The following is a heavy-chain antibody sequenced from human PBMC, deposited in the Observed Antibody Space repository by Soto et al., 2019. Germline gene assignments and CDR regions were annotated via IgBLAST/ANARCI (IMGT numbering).Heavy chain of an antibody. CDR2: ISGSGGST. J-gene: IGHJ4*02. CDR1: GFTFSSYA. D-gene: IGHD5-12*01. CDR3: AKGGYSGYDLGDFWDY. V-gene: IGHV3-23*01. Sequence: GGSLRLSCAASGFTFSSYAMSWVRQAPGKGLEWVSAISGSGGSTYYADSVKGRFTISRDNSKNTLYLQMNSLRAEDTAVYYCAKGGYSGYDLGDFWDYWGQGTLVTVSS.